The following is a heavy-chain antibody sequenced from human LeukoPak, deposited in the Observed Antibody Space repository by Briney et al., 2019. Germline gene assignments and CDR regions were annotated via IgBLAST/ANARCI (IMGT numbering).Heavy chain of an antibody. V-gene: IGHV3-49*03. J-gene: IGHJ4*02. CDR3: TRRVLTRLGDFLPRWLQNNPGGEYDYFDY. CDR1: GFTFGDYA. D-gene: IGHD5-12*01. Sequence: GGSLRLSCTASGFTFGDYAMSWFRQAPGKGLEWGGFIRSKAYGGTTEYAASVKGRFTISRDDSKSIAYLQMNSLKTEDTAVYYCTRRVLTRLGDFLPRWLQNNPGGEYDYFDYWGQGTLVTVSS. CDR2: IRSKAYGGTT.